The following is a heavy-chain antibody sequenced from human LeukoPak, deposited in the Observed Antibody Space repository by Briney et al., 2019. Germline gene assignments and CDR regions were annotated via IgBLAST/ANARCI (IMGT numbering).Heavy chain of an antibody. CDR1: GFIFSSYW. Sequence: SGGSLRLSCAASGFIFSSYWMTWVRQAPGRGLEWVAIINKDGTEEYYVDSVQGRFTISRDNAKKSVYLQMNSLRAEDTAVYYCAREERLRWTGYWDQGTLVTVSS. CDR3: AREERLRWTGY. D-gene: IGHD4-23*01. CDR2: INKDGTEE. V-gene: IGHV3-7*03. J-gene: IGHJ4*02.